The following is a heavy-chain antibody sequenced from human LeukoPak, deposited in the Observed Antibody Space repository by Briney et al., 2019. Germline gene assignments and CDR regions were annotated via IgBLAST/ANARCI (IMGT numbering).Heavy chain of an antibody. V-gene: IGHV4-39*07. D-gene: IGHD3-22*01. CDR1: GGSISSSSYY. CDR2: IYYSGST. Sequence: PSETLSLTCTVSGGSISSSSYYWGWIRQPPGKGLEWIGSIYYSGSTYYNPSLKSRVTISVDTPKNQFSLKLSSVTAADTAVYYCARDGGTITMIVVVITRGDAFDIWGQGTMVTVSS. CDR3: ARDGGTITMIVVVITRGDAFDI. J-gene: IGHJ3*02.